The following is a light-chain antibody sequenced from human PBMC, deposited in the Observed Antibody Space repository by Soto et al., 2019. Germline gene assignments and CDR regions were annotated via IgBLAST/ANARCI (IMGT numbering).Light chain of an antibody. V-gene: IGKV1-5*01. J-gene: IGKJ1*01. CDR2: DAS. Sequence: DIQMTQSPSTLSASVGDRVTITCRASQSISTLLAWYQQKPGKAPKLLIFDASTLENGVPARFSGSRSGPEFSLTISSLQPDDFATYYCQQYYSYWTFGQGTKVDNK. CDR3: QQYYSYWT. CDR1: QSISTL.